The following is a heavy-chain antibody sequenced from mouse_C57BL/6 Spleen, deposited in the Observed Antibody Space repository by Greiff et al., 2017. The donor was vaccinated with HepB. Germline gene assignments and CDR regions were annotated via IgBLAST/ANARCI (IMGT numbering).Heavy chain of an antibody. CDR2: IDPSDSYT. J-gene: IGHJ1*03. Sequence: VQLQQSGAELVMPGASVKLSCKASGYTFTSYWMHWVKQRPGQGLEWIGEIDPSDSYTNYNQKFKGKSTLTVDKSSSTAYMQLSSLTSEDSAVYYCARARYSNYGYFDVWGTGTTVTVSS. CDR3: ARARYSNYGYFDV. CDR1: GYTFTSYW. D-gene: IGHD2-5*01. V-gene: IGHV1-69*01.